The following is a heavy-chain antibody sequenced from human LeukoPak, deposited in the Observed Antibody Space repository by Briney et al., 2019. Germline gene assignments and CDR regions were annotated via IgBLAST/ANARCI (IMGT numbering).Heavy chain of an antibody. CDR2: ITGDGDNT. D-gene: IGHD5-18*01. Sequence: PGGSLRLSCAASGFNFGAYAMHWVRQLPGKGLEWVSLITGDGDNTAYADSVKGRFTISRDNNKSSLYLQMNSLRTEDTALYYCAKDIGGYSYAADNWGQGTLVTVSS. CDR3: AKDIGGYSYAADN. V-gene: IGHV3-43*02. CDR1: GFNFGAYA. J-gene: IGHJ4*02.